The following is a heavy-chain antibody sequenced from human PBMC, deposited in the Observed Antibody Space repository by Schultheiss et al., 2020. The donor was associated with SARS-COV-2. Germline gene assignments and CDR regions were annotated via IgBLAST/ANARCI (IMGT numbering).Heavy chain of an antibody. V-gene: IGHV3-11*04. D-gene: IGHD6-6*01. CDR1: GFTFSDYY. Sequence: GGSLRLSCAASGFTFSDYYMSWIRQAPGKGLEWVSYISSSSSTIYYADSVKGRFTISRDNAKNSLYLQMNSLRDEDTAVYYCAREEAARHYYYYGMDVWGQGTTVTVSS. CDR3: AREEAARHYYYYGMDV. J-gene: IGHJ6*02. CDR2: ISSSSSTI.